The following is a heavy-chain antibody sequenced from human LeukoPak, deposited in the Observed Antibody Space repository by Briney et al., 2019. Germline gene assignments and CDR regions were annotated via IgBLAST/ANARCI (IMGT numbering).Heavy chain of an antibody. Sequence: PGGSLRLSCAASGFTFSSYEMNWVRQAPGKGLEWVSYISSSGSTIYYADSVKGRFTISRDNAKNSLYLQMNNLRAEDTAVYYCAKDTTRPLPYDFWSGYYLPYYDSRVPLYYYYMDVWGKGTTVTVSS. CDR2: ISSSGSTI. D-gene: IGHD3-3*01. CDR3: AKDTTRPLPYDFWSGYYLPYYDSRVPLYYYYMDV. J-gene: IGHJ6*03. CDR1: GFTFSSYE. V-gene: IGHV3-48*03.